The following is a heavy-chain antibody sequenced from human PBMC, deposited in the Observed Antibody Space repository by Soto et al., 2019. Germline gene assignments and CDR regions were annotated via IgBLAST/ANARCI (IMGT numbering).Heavy chain of an antibody. CDR3: ARSHGHAAANWFDP. Sequence: GGSLRLSCAASGFTFSSYAMHWVRQAPGKGLEWVAVISYDGSNKYYADSVKGRFTISRDNSKNTLYLQMNSLRAEDTAVYYCARSHGHAAANWFDPWGQGTLVTVS. D-gene: IGHD2-2*01. V-gene: IGHV3-30-3*01. J-gene: IGHJ5*02. CDR1: GFTFSSYA. CDR2: ISYDGSNK.